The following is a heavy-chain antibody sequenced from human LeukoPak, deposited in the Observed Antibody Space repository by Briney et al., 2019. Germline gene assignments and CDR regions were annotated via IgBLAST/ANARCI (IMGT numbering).Heavy chain of an antibody. D-gene: IGHD2-2*01. CDR1: GGSFSGYY. CDR2: INHSGST. V-gene: IGHV4-34*01. Sequence: SETLSLTCAVYGGSFSGYYWSWIRQPPGKGLEWIGEINHSGSTNYNPSLKSRVTISVDTSKNQFSLKLSSVTAADTAVYCCARGPRTAAEYFQHWGQGTLVTVSS. J-gene: IGHJ1*01. CDR3: ARGPRTAAEYFQH.